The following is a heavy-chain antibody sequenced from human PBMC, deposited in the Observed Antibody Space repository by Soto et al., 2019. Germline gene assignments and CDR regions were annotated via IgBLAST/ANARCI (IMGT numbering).Heavy chain of an antibody. CDR1: GGSISSYY. V-gene: IGHV4-59*08. CDR2: IYYSGST. CDR3: ARRYGGTFDY. Sequence: PSETLSLTCTVSGGSISSYYWSWIRQPPGKGLEWIGYIYYSGSTNYNPSLKSRVTISVDTSKNQFSLKLSSVTAADTAVYYCARRYGGTFDYWGQGTLVTLSS. J-gene: IGHJ4*02. D-gene: IGHD2-15*01.